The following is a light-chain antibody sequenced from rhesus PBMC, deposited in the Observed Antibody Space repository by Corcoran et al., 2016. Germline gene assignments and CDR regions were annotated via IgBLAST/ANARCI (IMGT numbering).Light chain of an antibody. V-gene: IGKV1-22*01. CDR2: KAS. CDR3: LQYSSSPFT. Sequence: DIQMTQSPSTLSASVGDTVTITCRASQSISSWLDWYQQKPGKAPKLLIYKASSLQSGVPSRFSGSGSGTVFTLTSSSLQPEDFATYYCLQYSSSPFTFGPGTKLDIK. J-gene: IGKJ3*01. CDR1: QSISSW.